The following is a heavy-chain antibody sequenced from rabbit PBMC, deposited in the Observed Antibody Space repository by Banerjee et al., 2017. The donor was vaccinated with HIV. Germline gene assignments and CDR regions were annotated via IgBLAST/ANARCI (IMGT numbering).Heavy chain of an antibody. CDR2: IYTNSGST. CDR1: AFSFSNYVY. V-gene: IGHV1S40*01. Sequence: LTCTASAFSFSNYVYICWVRQAPGKGLELIACIYTNSGSTWYASWVDGRFTISKTSSTTVTLQMTSLTAADTATYFCARDVPGYGGYDLWGPGTLVTVS. CDR3: ARDVPGYGGYDL. J-gene: IGHJ4*01. D-gene: IGHD7-1*01.